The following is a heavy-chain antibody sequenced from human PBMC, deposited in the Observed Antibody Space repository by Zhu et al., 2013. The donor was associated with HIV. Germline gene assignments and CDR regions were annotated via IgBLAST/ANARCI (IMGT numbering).Heavy chain of an antibody. J-gene: IGHJ4*02. CDR3: ARDKSGLDY. CDR1: GGTFSSYA. Sequence: QVQLVQSGAEVKKPGSSVKVSCKASGGTFSSYAISWVRQAPGQGLEWMGGIIPIFGTATYAQKFQGRVTITADESTSTAYMELRSLRSDDTAVYYCARDKSGLDYWGQGTLVTRLL. CDR2: IIPIFGTA. V-gene: IGHV1-69*01.